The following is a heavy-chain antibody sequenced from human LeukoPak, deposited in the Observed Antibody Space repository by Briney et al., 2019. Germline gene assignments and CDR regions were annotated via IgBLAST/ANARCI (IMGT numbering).Heavy chain of an antibody. D-gene: IGHD5-24*01. CDR2: INAGNGNT. J-gene: IGHJ4*02. CDR1: GYTFTSYA. CDR3: ARPSRWLQYLYFDY. Sequence: ASVKVSCKASGYTFTSYAMHWVRQAPGQRLEWMGWINAGNGNTKYSQKFQGRVTITRVTSASTAYMELSSLRSEDTAVYYCARPSRWLQYLYFDYWGQGTLVTVSS. V-gene: IGHV1-3*01.